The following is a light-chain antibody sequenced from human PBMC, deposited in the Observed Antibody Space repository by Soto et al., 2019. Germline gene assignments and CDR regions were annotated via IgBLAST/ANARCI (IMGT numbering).Light chain of an antibody. V-gene: IGKV1-39*01. CDR2: AAS. CDR1: QSIATF. Sequence: DIQMTQSPSSLSASVGDRVTITCRASQSIATFLNWYQQRPGQAPRLLIYAASNLENGVPSTFRGSGSETLFTLTINSLQPEDFATYYCQQSYRTPVTFGQGTKLEIK. J-gene: IGKJ2*01. CDR3: QQSYRTPVT.